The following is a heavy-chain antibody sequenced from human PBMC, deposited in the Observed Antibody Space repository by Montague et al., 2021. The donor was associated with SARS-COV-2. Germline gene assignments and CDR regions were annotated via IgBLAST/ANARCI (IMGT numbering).Heavy chain of an antibody. J-gene: IGHJ5*02. D-gene: IGHD2-8*01. V-gene: IGHV4-4*08. Sequence: SETLSLTCSVSGGSLSSDYWCWIRKSPGKGLERIGYIYISGSTNYNPSMSIRVTISIDTSKYQFSLTLSSVTAADTAMYYCAGGKEGCESQTGFAPWGQGTLVTVSS. CDR3: AGGKEGCESQTGFAP. CDR2: IYISGST. CDR1: GGSLSSDY.